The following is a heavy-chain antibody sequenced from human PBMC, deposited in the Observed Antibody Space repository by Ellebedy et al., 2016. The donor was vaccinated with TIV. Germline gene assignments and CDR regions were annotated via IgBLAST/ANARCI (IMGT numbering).Heavy chain of an antibody. CDR1: GFIFSSFV. CDR2: ISYDGSNT. V-gene: IGHV3-30*18. CDR3: AKSYGDSAMLIWAFDI. Sequence: GEFLKISCAASGFIFSSFVMHWVRQAPGTGLEWVAVISYDGSNTYYADSVKGRFTISRDNSKNTLDLQMNSLRAEDTAVYFCAKSYGDSAMLIWAFDIWGQGTMVTVSS. D-gene: IGHD5-18*01. J-gene: IGHJ3*02.